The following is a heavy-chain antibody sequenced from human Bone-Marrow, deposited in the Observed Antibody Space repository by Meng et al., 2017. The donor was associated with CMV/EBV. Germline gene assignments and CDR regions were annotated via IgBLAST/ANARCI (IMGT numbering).Heavy chain of an antibody. CDR2: IIPIFGTA. CDR3: ARFQGDYYDSSGYDY. J-gene: IGHJ4*02. Sequence: SVKVSCKASGGTFSSYAISWVRQAPGQGLEWMGGIIPIFGTANYAQKFQGRVTITTDESTSTAYMGLSSLRSEDTAVYYCARFQGDYYDSSGYDYWGQGTLVTVSS. V-gene: IGHV1-69*05. CDR1: GGTFSSYA. D-gene: IGHD3-22*01.